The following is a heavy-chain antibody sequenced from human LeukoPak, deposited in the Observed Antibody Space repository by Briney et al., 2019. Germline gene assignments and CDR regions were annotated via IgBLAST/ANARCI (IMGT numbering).Heavy chain of an antibody. V-gene: IGHV4-59*12. CDR2: IYYSGST. J-gene: IGHJ4*02. CDR3: ARERRRLLSTNYFDY. D-gene: IGHD3-3*01. Sequence: SETLSLTCTVSGGSISNYYWSWIRQPPGKGLEWIGYIYYSGSTNYNPSLKSRVTISVDTSKNQFSLKLSSVTAADTAVYYCARERRRLLSTNYFDYWGQGTLVTVSS. CDR1: GGSISNYY.